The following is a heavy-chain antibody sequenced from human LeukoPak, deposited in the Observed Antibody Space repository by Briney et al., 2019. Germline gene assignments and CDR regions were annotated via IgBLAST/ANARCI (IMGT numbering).Heavy chain of an antibody. Sequence: ASVKVSCKASGYTFTSYGISWVRQAPGQGLEWMGWISAYNGNTNYAQKLQGRVTMTRGTSTSTAYMELRSLRSDDTAVYYCARGPPAWAMDSGEFDYWGQGTLVTVSS. CDR3: ARGPPAWAMDSGEFDY. CDR1: GYTFTSYG. CDR2: ISAYNGNT. J-gene: IGHJ4*02. V-gene: IGHV1-18*01. D-gene: IGHD3-10*01.